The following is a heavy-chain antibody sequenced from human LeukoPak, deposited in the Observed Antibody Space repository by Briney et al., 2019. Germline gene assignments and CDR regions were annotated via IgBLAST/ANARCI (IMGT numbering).Heavy chain of an antibody. J-gene: IGHJ6*03. D-gene: IGHD3-3*01. CDR2: ISYDGSNK. V-gene: IGHV3-30*04. CDR1: GFTFSSYA. Sequence: GRSLRLSCAASGFTFSSYAMHWVRQAPGKGLEWVAVISYDGSNKYYADSVKGRFTISRDNAKNSLYLQMNSLRAEDTAVYYCASQRKKYYDFWSGYYSYYMDVWGKGTTVTVSS. CDR3: ASQRKKYYDFWSGYYSYYMDV.